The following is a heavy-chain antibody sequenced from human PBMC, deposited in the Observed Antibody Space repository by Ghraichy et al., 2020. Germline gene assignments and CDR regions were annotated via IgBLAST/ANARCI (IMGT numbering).Heavy chain of an antibody. J-gene: IGHJ4*02. D-gene: IGHD2-21*02. CDR1: GGSISSGSYS. V-gene: IGHV4-61*02. CDR3: ARGPYCGGDCYFSG. CDR2: VYASGRP. Sequence: TLSLTCTVSGGSISSGSYSWSWIRQPAEKGLEWIGRVYASGRPTYNPSLKSRVTISLDTSNNQLSLKLTSVTAADTAVYFCARGPYCGGDCYFSGWGQGTLVTV.